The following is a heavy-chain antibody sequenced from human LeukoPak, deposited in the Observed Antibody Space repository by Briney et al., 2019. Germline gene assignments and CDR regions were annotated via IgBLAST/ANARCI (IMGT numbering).Heavy chain of an antibody. V-gene: IGHV1-18*01. J-gene: IGHJ4*02. D-gene: IGHD3-9*01. Sequence: GASVKVSCKASGYTFTSYGISWVRQAPGQGLEWMGWISAYNGNTNYAQKLQGRVTMTTDTSTSTAYMELRSLRSDDTAVYYCARGSYSYDILTGGVYYFDYWGQGTLVTVSS. CDR2: ISAYNGNT. CDR1: GYTFTSYG. CDR3: ARGSYSYDILTGGVYYFDY.